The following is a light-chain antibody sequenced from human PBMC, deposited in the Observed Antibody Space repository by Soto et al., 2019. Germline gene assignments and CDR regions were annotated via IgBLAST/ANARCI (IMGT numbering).Light chain of an antibody. CDR2: TTS. CDR1: QTTAMY. Sequence: DIQMTQSPSSLSASVGDRVTITCRASQTTAMYVNWFQQKPGKAPKPLIYTTSSLQSGVPPRFSGSGSETDFTLTISRLQPEDSATYYCQQSFTTPYTFGQGTKVDIK. J-gene: IGKJ2*01. V-gene: IGKV1-39*01. CDR3: QQSFTTPYT.